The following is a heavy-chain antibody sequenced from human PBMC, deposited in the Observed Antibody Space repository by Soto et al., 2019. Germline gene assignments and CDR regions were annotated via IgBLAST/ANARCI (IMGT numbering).Heavy chain of an antibody. J-gene: IGHJ4*02. CDR2: IFPLTDIP. CDR3: ARGPLVVLNYFES. V-gene: IGHV1-69*02. Sequence: QVQLVQSGAEVKKPGSSVKVSCKASGGTFRNYPINWVRQAPGQGLEWMGSIFPLTDIPDYAQNFQARLTISANKSTSTAYMELSSLTSDDTAMYFCARGPLVVLNYFESWGQGTLGTLSS. CDR1: GGTFRNYP.